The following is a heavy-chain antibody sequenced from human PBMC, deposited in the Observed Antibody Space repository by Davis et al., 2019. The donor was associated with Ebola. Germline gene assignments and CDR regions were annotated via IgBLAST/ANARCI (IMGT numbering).Heavy chain of an antibody. CDR3: ARQGGPLDY. V-gene: IGHV4-39*01. J-gene: IGHJ4*02. CDR1: GGSISSSSYY. Sequence: SETLSLTCTVSGGSISSSSYYWGWIRQPPGKGLEWFGSIYYSGSTYYNPSLKSRVTISVDTSKNQFSLKLSSVTAADTAVYYCARQGGPLDYWGQGTLVTVSS. CDR2: IYYSGST. D-gene: IGHD3-16*01.